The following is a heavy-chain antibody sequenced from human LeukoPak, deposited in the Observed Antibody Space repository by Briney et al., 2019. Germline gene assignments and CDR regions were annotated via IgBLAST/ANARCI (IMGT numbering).Heavy chain of an antibody. Sequence: PSETLSLTCTVSGGSINSGNYYWNWIRQPAGKGLEWIGRIYTNGGIMYNPSLKSRVTISVDTSKNQFSLKLSSVTAADTAVYYCVYYYGSGSVEYWGQGTLVTVSS. J-gene: IGHJ4*02. D-gene: IGHD3-10*01. V-gene: IGHV4-61*02. CDR3: VYYYGSGSVEY. CDR2: IYTNGGI. CDR1: GGSINSGNYY.